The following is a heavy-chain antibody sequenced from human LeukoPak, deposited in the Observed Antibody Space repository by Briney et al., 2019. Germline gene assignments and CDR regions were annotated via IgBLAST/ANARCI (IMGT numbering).Heavy chain of an antibody. V-gene: IGHV4-59*01. CDR1: GGSISTYF. CDR3: ASATVTPATYWYFDL. CDR2: IYYSGST. J-gene: IGHJ2*01. Sequence: PSETLSLTCTVSGGSISTYFWSWIRQPPGKGLERIRYIYYSGSTNYNPFLKSRVTISVDTSKNQFSLKLSSVTAADTAVYYCASATVTPATYWYFDLWAVAPWSLSPQ. D-gene: IGHD4-17*01.